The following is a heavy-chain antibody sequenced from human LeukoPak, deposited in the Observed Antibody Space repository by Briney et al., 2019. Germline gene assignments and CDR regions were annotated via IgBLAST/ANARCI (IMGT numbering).Heavy chain of an antibody. CDR1: EFTFSSYS. CDR2: ISSSSSYI. Sequence: GGSLRLSCAASEFTFSSYSMNRVRQAPGKGLEWVSSISSSSSYIYYADSVKGRFTISRDNAKNSLYLQMNSLRAEDTAVYYCAREYYYDSSGYLHEPTNYYYYYGMDVWGQGTTVTVSS. CDR3: AREYYYDSSGYLHEPTNYYYYYGMDV. D-gene: IGHD3-22*01. J-gene: IGHJ6*02. V-gene: IGHV3-21*01.